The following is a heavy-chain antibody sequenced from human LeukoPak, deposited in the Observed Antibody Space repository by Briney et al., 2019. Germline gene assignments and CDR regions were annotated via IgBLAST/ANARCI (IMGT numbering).Heavy chain of an antibody. CDR3: ARDERYDSSGYPFDY. Sequence: ASVKVSCKASGYTFISYAMNWVRQAPGQGLEWMGWINPNSGGTNYAQKFQGRVTMTRDTSISTAYMELSRLRSDDTAVYYCARDERYDSSGYPFDYWGQGTLVTVSS. CDR2: INPNSGGT. J-gene: IGHJ4*02. CDR1: GYTFISYA. V-gene: IGHV1-2*02. D-gene: IGHD3-22*01.